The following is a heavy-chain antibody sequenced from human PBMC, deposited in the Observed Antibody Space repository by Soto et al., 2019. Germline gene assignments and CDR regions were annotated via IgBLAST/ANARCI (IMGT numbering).Heavy chain of an antibody. CDR1: GFTFSGSA. J-gene: IGHJ6*02. CDR2: IRSKAKSYAT. Sequence: EVQLAESGGGLVQPGGSLKLSCAASGFTFSGSAMHWVRQASGKGLEWVGRIRSKAKSYATAYAASVQGRFTISRDDSKNTAYLQMNSLKTEDTAVYYCGSDTGMTYYGVDVWGQGTTVTVSS. V-gene: IGHV3-73*01. CDR3: GSDTGMTYYGVDV. D-gene: IGHD5-18*01.